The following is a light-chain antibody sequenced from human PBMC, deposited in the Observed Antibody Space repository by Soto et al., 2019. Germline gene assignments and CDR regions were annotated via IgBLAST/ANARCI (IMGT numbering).Light chain of an antibody. CDR3: ATWESSLSAVL. J-gene: IGLJ2*01. CDR2: DDD. CDR1: TSNIGSHY. Sequence: QSVLTQPPSVSAAPGEKVTISCSGSTSNIGSHYVSLYQQFPRTAPKLLIYDDDRRPSGMPDRFSGSKSGTSATLGITGLQTGDEADYYCATWESSLSAVLFGGGTKLTVL. V-gene: IGLV1-51*01.